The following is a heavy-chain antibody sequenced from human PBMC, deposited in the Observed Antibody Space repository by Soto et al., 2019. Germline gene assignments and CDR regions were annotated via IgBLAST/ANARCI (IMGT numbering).Heavy chain of an antibody. CDR2: ISTYNGDR. V-gene: IGHV1-18*01. Sequence: ASVKVSCKASGYTFTNYGISWVRQAPGQGFEWMGWISTYNGDRKYAQKFQDRVTMTTDTSTSTAYMELSSLRSEDTAVYYCARLGYCISTSCYDIWFDPWGQGTLVTVS. CDR1: GYTFTNYG. CDR3: ARLGYCISTSCYDIWFDP. J-gene: IGHJ5*02. D-gene: IGHD2-2*01.